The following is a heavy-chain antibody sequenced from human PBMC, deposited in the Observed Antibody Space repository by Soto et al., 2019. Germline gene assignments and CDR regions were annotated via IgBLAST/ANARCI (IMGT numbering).Heavy chain of an antibody. D-gene: IGHD2-2*01. V-gene: IGHV4-59*08. CDR3: ARDAGDRYCSSTSCDDHYYYYMDV. CDR2: IYYSGST. CDR1: GGSISSYY. Sequence: SETLSLTCTVSGGSISSYYWSWIRQPPGKGLEWIGYIYYSGSTNYNPSLKSRVTISVDTSKNQFSLKLSSVTAADTAVYYCARDAGDRYCSSTSCDDHYYYYMDVWGKGTTVTVSS. J-gene: IGHJ6*03.